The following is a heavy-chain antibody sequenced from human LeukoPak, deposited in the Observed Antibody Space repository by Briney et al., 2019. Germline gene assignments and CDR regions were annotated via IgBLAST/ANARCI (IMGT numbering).Heavy chain of an antibody. V-gene: IGHV3-48*01. J-gene: IGHJ4*02. CDR1: GFTFSSYS. Sequence: GGSLRLSCAASGFTFSSYSMNWVRQAPGKGLEWVSYISSSSSTIYYADSVKGRFTISRDNAKNSLYLQMNGLRAEDTAVYYCARGSDWYGSGIGYWGQGTLVTVSS. CDR3: ARGSDWYGSGIGY. D-gene: IGHD3-10*01. CDR2: ISSSSSTI.